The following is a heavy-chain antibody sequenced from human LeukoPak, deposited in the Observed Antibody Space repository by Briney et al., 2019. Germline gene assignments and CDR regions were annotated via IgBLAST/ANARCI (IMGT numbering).Heavy chain of an antibody. D-gene: IGHD3-22*01. V-gene: IGHV4-59*08. Sequence: SETLSLTCTVSGGSISSYYWSWIRQTPGKGLEWIGYIYYSGSTNYNPSLKSRVTISVDTSKNQFSLKLSSVTAADTAVYYCARQVYDSSGYYYYFDYWGQGTLVNVSS. CDR3: ARQVYDSSGYYYYFDY. CDR1: GGSISSYY. J-gene: IGHJ4*02. CDR2: IYYSGST.